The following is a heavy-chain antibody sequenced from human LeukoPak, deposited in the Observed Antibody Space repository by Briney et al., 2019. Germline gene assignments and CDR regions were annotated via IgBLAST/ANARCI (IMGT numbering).Heavy chain of an antibody. D-gene: IGHD3-22*01. CDR2: IYYSGST. J-gene: IGHJ4*02. V-gene: IGHV4-39*01. CDR1: GGSISSSSYY. Sequence: PSETLSLTCTVSGGSISSSSYYWGWIRQPPGKGLEWIGSIYYSGSTYYNPSLKSRVTISVDTSKNQFSLKLSSVTAADTAVYYCARNSRDYDSSGYYYFSKYYFDYWGQGTLVTVSS. CDR3: ARNSRDYDSSGYYYFSKYYFDY.